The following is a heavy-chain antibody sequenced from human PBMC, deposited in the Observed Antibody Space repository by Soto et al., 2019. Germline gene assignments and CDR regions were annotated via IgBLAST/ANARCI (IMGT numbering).Heavy chain of an antibody. J-gene: IGHJ5*02. Sequence: QVQLVQSGAEVKKPGSSVKVSCKASGGTFSSYTISWVRQAPGQGLEWMGRIIPILGIANYAQKFQGRVTITADKSTSTADMELSSLRSEDRAVYYCAGEWDSSGYIRWFDPWGQGTLVTVSS. D-gene: IGHD3-22*01. CDR1: GGTFSSYT. V-gene: IGHV1-69*08. CDR2: IIPILGIA. CDR3: AGEWDSSGYIRWFDP.